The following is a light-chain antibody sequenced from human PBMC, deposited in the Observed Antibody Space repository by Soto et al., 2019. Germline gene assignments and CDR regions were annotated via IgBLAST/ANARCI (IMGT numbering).Light chain of an antibody. J-gene: IGKJ4*01. CDR2: VAS. CDR1: QNIINY. CDR3: LQDNNYPLT. Sequence: IQITQSPAALSASVXXXXXXTXRASQNIINYLNWYQQKPGKAPQLLIYVASRLESGVPSRFSGSGSGTDFTLTISGLQPEDVATYYCLQDNNYPLTFGGGTKVDI. V-gene: IGKV1-6*01.